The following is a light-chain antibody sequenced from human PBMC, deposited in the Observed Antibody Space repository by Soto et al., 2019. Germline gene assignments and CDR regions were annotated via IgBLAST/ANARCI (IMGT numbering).Light chain of an antibody. J-gene: IGKJ5*01. CDR3: HQCFGSPFT. CDR1: RTITKF. Sequence: DIQMTQSPSSLSASVGDRVTITCRASRTITKFLNWYHQKPGKAPNLLIYSSSNLESGVPTRFSGTGSGTDFALTISSLRPEDFGTYYCHQCFGSPFTFGHGTRVDIK. V-gene: IGKV1-39*01. CDR2: SSS.